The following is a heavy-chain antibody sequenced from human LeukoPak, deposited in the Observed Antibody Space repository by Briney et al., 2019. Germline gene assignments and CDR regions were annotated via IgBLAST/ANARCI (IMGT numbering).Heavy chain of an antibody. Sequence: PSETLSLTCAVSGGSISSGGYSCIWIRQPPGKGLQWIVYIYYSGSTNYNPSLKSRVTISVDTSKNQFSLKLSSVTAADTAVYYCARDPTGDDFWSLGFDYWGQGTLVTVSS. CDR1: GGSISSGGYS. CDR3: ARDPTGDDFWSLGFDY. V-gene: IGHV4-61*08. J-gene: IGHJ4*02. CDR2: IYYSGST. D-gene: IGHD3-3*01.